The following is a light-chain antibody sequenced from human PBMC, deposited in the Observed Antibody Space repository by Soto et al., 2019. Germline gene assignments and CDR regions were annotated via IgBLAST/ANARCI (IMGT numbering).Light chain of an antibody. CDR2: DVS. Sequence: QSALTQPASVSGSPGQSITISCTGASSDVGGYNYVSWYQQHPGKAPKLMIYDVSNRPSGVSNRFSGSKSGNTASLTISWLQAEVEADYYCLSFAISSTYVVGTGTKVTVL. CDR3: LSFAISSTYV. J-gene: IGLJ1*01. V-gene: IGLV2-14*01. CDR1: SSDVGGYNY.